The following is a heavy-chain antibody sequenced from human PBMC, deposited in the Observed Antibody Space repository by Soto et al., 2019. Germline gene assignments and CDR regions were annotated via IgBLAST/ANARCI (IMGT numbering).Heavy chain of an antibody. D-gene: IGHD6-19*01. CDR2: IYYSGST. V-gene: IGHV4-31*03. CDR3: ARDDGAVAVHH. J-gene: IGHJ5*02. CDR1: GGSISSGAYY. Sequence: QVQLQESGPGLVKPSETLSLTCTVSGGSISSGAYYWSWIRQHPGKGLEWIGYIYYSGSTYYNPSLERRLTRSRDTSKNQFSLKVSSVSAADTAMYYCARDDGAVAVHHWGQGILVTISS.